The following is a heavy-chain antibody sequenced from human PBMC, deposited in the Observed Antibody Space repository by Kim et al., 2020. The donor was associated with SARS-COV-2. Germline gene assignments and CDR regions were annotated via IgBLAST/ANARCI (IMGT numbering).Heavy chain of an antibody. CDR1: GGSFSGYY. CDR2: INPSGST. Sequence: SETLSLTCAVYGGSFSGYYWSWIRQSPGKGLEWIGEINPSGSTKYNPSLKSRVTISIDTSNNQFSLKLYSVNAADTAVYFCARVLDGSTWYAGLQYYFDRWGQGTLVTVSS. CDR3: ARVLDGSTWYAGLQYYFDR. V-gene: IGHV4-34*01. J-gene: IGHJ4*02. D-gene: IGHD6-13*01.